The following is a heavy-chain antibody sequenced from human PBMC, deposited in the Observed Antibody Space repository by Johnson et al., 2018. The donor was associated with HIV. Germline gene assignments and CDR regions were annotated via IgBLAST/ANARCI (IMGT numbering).Heavy chain of an antibody. D-gene: IGHD1/OR15-1a*01. V-gene: IGHV3-11*04. Sequence: VQLVEYGGGLVQPGGSLRLSCAASGFTFSDYYMSWIRQAPGKGLDCVSYISSGGGTINCADSVKCRFTISRDKAKNALYLQVNSLRAADTAVYYCARDLGNWDSPRSAFDIWGQGTMVTVSS. CDR3: ARDLGNWDSPRSAFDI. CDR1: GFTFSDYY. J-gene: IGHJ3*02. CDR2: ISSGGGTI.